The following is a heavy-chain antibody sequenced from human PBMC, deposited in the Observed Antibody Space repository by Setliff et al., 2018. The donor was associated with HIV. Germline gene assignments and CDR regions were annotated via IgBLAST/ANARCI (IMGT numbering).Heavy chain of an antibody. CDR1: GGSISSDY. CDR3: ARSRTSSGYYGVTGYGMDV. D-gene: IGHD3-22*01. CDR2: IYYSGST. J-gene: IGHJ6*02. Sequence: SETLSLTCTVSGGSISSDYWSWIRQPPGKGLEWIGYIYYSGSTNYNPSLKSRVTISVATSKNQFSMKLNSVTTADAAVYYCARSRTSSGYYGVTGYGMDVWGQGTTVTVSS. V-gene: IGHV4-59*01.